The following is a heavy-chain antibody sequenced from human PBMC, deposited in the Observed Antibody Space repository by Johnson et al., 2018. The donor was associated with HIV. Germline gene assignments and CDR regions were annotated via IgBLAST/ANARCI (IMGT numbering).Heavy chain of an antibody. V-gene: IGHV3-7*05. CDR3: ARKGDAFDI. Sequence: MLLVESGGGLVQPGGSLTLPCVASGYSFSHYWMSWVRQAPGKWLEWVANINQDGSEKYYVDSVKGRFTISRDNAKNSLYLQMSILRAEDTAIYYCARKGDAFDIWGQGTMVTVSS. CDR1: GYSFSHYW. CDR2: INQDGSEK. J-gene: IGHJ3*02. D-gene: IGHD1-14*01.